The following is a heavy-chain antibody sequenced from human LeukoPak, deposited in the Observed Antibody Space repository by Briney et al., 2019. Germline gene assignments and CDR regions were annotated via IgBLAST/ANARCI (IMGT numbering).Heavy chain of an antibody. CDR1: GYTFTSYD. Sequence: ASVKVSCKASGYTFTSYDINWVRQATGQGLEWMGWMNPNSGNTGYAQKFQGRVTMTRNTSISTAYMELSSLRSEDTAVYYSARGIVVGGYDNNYFDYWGQGTLVTVSS. J-gene: IGHJ4*02. D-gene: IGHD5-12*01. CDR2: MNPNSGNT. CDR3: ARGIVVGGYDNNYFDY. V-gene: IGHV1-8*01.